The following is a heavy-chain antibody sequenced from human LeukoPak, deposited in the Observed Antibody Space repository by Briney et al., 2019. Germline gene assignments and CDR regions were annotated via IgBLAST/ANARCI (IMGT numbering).Heavy chain of an antibody. D-gene: IGHD2-2*01. CDR2: INTNTGNP. Sequence: ASVKVSCKASGYTFTRYAMNWVRQAPGQGLEWMGWINTNTGNPTYAQGFTGRFVFSLDTSVSTAYLQISSLKAEDTAVYYCAREGYCSSTSCYDGGNWFDPWGQGTLVTVSS. CDR1: GYTFTRYA. CDR3: AREGYCSSTSCYDGGNWFDP. V-gene: IGHV7-4-1*02. J-gene: IGHJ5*02.